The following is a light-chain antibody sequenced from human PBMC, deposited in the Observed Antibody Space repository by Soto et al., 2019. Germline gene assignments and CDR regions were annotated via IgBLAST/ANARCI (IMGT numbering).Light chain of an antibody. J-gene: IGKJ5*01. CDR2: DAS. V-gene: IGKV1D-13*01. CDR1: QGISSA. Sequence: AIQLTQSPSSLSASVGDRVTITCRASQGISSALAWYQQKPGKAPTLLIYDASSLESGVPSRFSGSGSGTDITLTISSLQPEDFATYYCQQFNNYITFGQGTRLEIK. CDR3: QQFNNYIT.